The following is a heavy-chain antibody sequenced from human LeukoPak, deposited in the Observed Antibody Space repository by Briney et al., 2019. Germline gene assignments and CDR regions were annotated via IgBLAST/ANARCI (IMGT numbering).Heavy chain of an antibody. D-gene: IGHD1-26*01. CDR2: ISYDGSNK. CDR3: ARGRRVGATWSVGAFDI. J-gene: IGHJ3*02. Sequence: PGRSLRLSCAASGFTFSSYGMHWVRQAPGKGLEWVAVISYDGSNKYYADSVKGRFTISRDNAKNSLSLQMNSLRAEDTAIYYCARGRRVGATWSVGAFDIWGQGTTVTVSS. V-gene: IGHV3-30*03. CDR1: GFTFSSYG.